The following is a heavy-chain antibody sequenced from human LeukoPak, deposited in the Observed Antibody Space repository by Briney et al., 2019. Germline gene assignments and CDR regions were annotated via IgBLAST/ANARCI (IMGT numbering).Heavy chain of an antibody. D-gene: IGHD2-15*01. CDR2: INHSGST. CDR1: GYSISSGYY. J-gene: IGHJ4*02. V-gene: IGHV4-38-2*02. CDR3: ARVCSSGRCLDY. Sequence: SETLSLTCTVSGYSISSGYYWAWMRQPPGKGLEWIGSINHSGSTYYNPSLKSRVTVSVDTSKNQVSLRLSSVTAADTAVYYCARVCSSGRCLDYWGQGALVTVSS.